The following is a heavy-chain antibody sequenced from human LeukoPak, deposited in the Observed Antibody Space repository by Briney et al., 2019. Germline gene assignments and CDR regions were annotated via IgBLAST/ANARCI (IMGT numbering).Heavy chain of an antibody. CDR2: INSDGSNT. Sequence: GGSLRLSCAASGFTFSNYWMHWVRQAPGKGLVWVSRINSDGSNTDYADSVKGRFIISRDNAKNTLYLQMNSLRAEDTAVYYCARSGIKMVRGVIIKSPYHMDVWGKGTTVTVSS. D-gene: IGHD3-10*01. CDR1: GFTFSNYW. J-gene: IGHJ6*03. V-gene: IGHV3-74*01. CDR3: ARSGIKMVRGVIIKSPYHMDV.